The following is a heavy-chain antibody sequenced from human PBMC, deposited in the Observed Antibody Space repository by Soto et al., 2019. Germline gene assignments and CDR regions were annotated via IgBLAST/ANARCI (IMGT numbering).Heavy chain of an antibody. CDR3: ARVALTAHPRKYSDY. D-gene: IGHD7-27*01. Sequence: SGTLSLSCTVSGGSISSVDYYWSGIRQPPGKGLEWIGYIYYSGSTYYNPSLKSRVTISVDTSKNQFSLKLSSVTAADTAVYYCARVALTAHPRKYSDYWGQGTLVTVSS. V-gene: IGHV4-30-4*01. CDR1: GGSISSVDYY. J-gene: IGHJ4*02. CDR2: IYYSGST.